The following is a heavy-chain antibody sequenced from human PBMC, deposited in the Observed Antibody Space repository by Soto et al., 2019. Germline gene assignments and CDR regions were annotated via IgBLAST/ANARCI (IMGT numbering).Heavy chain of an antibody. D-gene: IGHD3-3*01. V-gene: IGHV4-34*01. J-gene: IGHJ6*02. Sequence: WTWIRQAPEKGLEWIGEINDSGHTNYNSSLKSRVTISVDTSKNQFSLNLYSVTAADTAVYYCARDRQYYDFGSGQQNEIPYGMDVCGQGTTVTVSS. CDR3: ARDRQYYDFGSGQQNEIPYGMDV. CDR2: INDSGHT.